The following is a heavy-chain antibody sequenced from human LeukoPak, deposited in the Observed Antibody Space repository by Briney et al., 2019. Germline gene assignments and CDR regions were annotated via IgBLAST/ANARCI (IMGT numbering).Heavy chain of an antibody. J-gene: IGHJ4*02. CDR3: ARGRSGYSGYEYFDY. CDR2: INHSGST. D-gene: IGHD5-12*01. CDR1: GGSFSGYY. Sequence: SETLSLTCAVYGGSFSGYYWSWIRQPPGKGLEWIGEINHSGSTNYNPSLKSRVTISVDTSKNQFSLKLSSVTAADAAVYYCARGRSGYSGYEYFDYWGQGTLVTVSS. V-gene: IGHV4-34*01.